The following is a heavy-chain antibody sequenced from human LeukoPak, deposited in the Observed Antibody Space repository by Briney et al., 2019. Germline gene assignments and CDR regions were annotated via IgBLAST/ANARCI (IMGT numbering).Heavy chain of an antibody. D-gene: IGHD3-22*01. V-gene: IGHV3-66*02. CDR3: ARVYNDDRSGPFDD. Sequence: GGSLRLSCAVSGFSVNSNYMTWVRQAPGKGLEWVSSLYSDGNTYYADSVQGRFTLSRDNSKNTVYLQMNSLRAEDTAVYYCARVYNDDRSGPFDDWGQGTLVTVSS. J-gene: IGHJ4*02. CDR1: GFSVNSNY. CDR2: LYSDGNT.